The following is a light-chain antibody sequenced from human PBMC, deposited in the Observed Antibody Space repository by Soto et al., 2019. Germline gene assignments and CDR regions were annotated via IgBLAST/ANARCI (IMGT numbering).Light chain of an antibody. Sequence: EIVMTQSPATLSVSPGERATLSCRASQSVGSSLAWYQKKPGQAPRLLIYGASTRATGIPARFSGSGSGTEFTLTISSLQSEDFAVYYCQQYSNWWTFGQGTRVEIK. CDR3: QQYSNWWT. CDR1: QSVGSS. V-gene: IGKV3-15*01. J-gene: IGKJ1*01. CDR2: GAS.